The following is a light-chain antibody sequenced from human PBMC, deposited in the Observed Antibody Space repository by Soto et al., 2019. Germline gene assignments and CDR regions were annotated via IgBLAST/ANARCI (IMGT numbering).Light chain of an antibody. CDR1: SSNIGAGYG. CDR3: QSYDSSLSAYV. Sequence: QSVLTQPPSVSGTPGQRVTISCTGSSSNIGAGYGVHWYQQLPGSAPKLLIYDDSNRPSGVPDQFSGSKSGTSASLAITGLQTEDEADYYCQSYDSSLSAYVFGTGTKVTVL. CDR2: DDS. J-gene: IGLJ1*01. V-gene: IGLV1-40*01.